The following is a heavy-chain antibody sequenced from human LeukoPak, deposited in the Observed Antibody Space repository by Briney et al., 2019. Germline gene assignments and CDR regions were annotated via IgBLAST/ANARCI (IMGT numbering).Heavy chain of an antibody. D-gene: IGHD1-26*01. CDR2: IKQDGSEK. V-gene: IGHV3-7*01. CDR3: ARWATSFDF. CDR1: GFTFSNYW. J-gene: IGHJ4*02. Sequence: GGSLRLSCAVSGFTFSNYWMSWVRQAPGKGLAWVANIKQDGSEKYYVDSVTGRFTISRDNAKNSLFLQMSSLRDEDTAVYFCARWATSFDFWGQGALVTVSS.